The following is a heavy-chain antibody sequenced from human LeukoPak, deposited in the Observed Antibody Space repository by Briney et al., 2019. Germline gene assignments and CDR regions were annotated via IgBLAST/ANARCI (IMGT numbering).Heavy chain of an antibody. Sequence: SGPALVKPTQTLTLTCTLSWFSLSTSGMCVSWIRQPPGKALEWLALIDWDDDKYYSTSLKTRLTVSKDTSKNQVVLTMTNMDPVDTATYYCARLYGGNSLGLYYWGQGTLVTVSS. D-gene: IGHD4-23*01. CDR3: ARLYGGNSLGLYY. J-gene: IGHJ4*02. V-gene: IGHV2-70*01. CDR2: IDWDDDK. CDR1: WFSLSTSGMC.